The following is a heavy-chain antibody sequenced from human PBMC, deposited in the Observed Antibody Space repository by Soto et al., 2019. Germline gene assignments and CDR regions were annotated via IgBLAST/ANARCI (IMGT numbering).Heavy chain of an antibody. CDR3: ARRRLGATPFDY. J-gene: IGHJ4*02. CDR2: INHSGST. D-gene: IGHD1-26*01. V-gene: IGHV4-34*01. CDR1: GGSFSGYY. Sequence: SETLSLTCAVYGGSFSGYYWSWIRQPPGKGLEWIGEINHSGSTNYNPSLKSRVTISVDTSKNQFSLKLSSVTAADTAVYYCARRRLGATPFDYWGQGTLVTVYS.